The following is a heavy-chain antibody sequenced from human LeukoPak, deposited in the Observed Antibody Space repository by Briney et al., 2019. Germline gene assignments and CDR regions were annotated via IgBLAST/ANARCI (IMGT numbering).Heavy chain of an antibody. D-gene: IGHD6-19*01. CDR3: ARAAYSSGWYSLDY. Sequence: PGGSMRLSCAASGFTVSSNYMSWVRQAPGKGLEGVSVIYSGGSTYYADSVKGRFTISRDNSKNTLYLQMNSLRAEDTAVYYCARAAYSSGWYSLDYWGQGTLVTVSS. CDR1: GFTVSSNY. CDR2: IYSGGST. J-gene: IGHJ4*02. V-gene: IGHV3-66*02.